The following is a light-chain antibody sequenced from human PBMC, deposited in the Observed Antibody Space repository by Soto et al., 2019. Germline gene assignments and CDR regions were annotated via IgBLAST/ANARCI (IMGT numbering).Light chain of an antibody. Sequence: SVLKQSLGTLSLSPRERATLSCRASQTVSRSFLGWYQQKSGQAPRLVMFGATNRAPGIPDRFSGRVSGTDFILTISRLEPEDFAVYYCEQYGTSPRTFGQGTKVDIK. V-gene: IGKV3-20*01. J-gene: IGKJ1*01. CDR1: QTVSRSF. CDR3: EQYGTSPRT. CDR2: GAT.